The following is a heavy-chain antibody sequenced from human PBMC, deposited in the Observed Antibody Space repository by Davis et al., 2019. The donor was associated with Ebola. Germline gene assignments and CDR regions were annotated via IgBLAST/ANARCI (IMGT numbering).Heavy chain of an antibody. CDR3: ARDGTGWYPGDY. CDR1: GFSFRNYG. CDR2: ISPDGSNR. J-gene: IGHJ4*02. D-gene: IGHD6-19*01. V-gene: IGHV3-30-3*01. Sequence: GESLKISCEVSGFSFRNYGMHWVRQAPGKGLQWVALISPDGSNRWYADSVRGRLTTSRDNSKNTLYLQVNSLRPDDTAVYYCARDGTGWYPGDYWGQGTLVTVS.